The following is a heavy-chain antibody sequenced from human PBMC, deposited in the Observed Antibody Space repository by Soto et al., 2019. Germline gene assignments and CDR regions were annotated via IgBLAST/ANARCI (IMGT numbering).Heavy chain of an antibody. V-gene: IGHV4-34*01. D-gene: IGHD3-10*01. CDR2: INHSGST. CDR1: GGSFSGYY. J-gene: IGHJ4*02. Sequence: SETLSLTCAVYGGSFSGYYWTWIRQPPGTGLEWIGEINHSGSTNYNPSLKSRVTISVDTSKNQFSLKLTSVTAADTAVYYCARDKITCLFDYWGQVTLVTFSS. CDR3: ARDKITCLFDY.